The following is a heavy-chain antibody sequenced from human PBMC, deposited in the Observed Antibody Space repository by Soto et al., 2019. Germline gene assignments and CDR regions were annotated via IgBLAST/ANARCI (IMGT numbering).Heavy chain of an antibody. Sequence: GGSLRLSCAASGFTFSSYAMHWVRQAPGKGLEWVAVISYDGTNKNYADSVKGRFTISRDNSKKTLYLQMSSLRGEDTAVYYCARDTSAVTGTTGDFDYWGQGTLVTVSS. J-gene: IGHJ4*02. CDR3: ARDTSAVTGTTGDFDY. CDR2: ISYDGTNK. V-gene: IGHV3-30-3*01. D-gene: IGHD1-20*01. CDR1: GFTFSSYA.